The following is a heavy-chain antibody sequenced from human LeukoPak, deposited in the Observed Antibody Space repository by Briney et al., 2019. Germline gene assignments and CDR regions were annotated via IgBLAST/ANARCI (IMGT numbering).Heavy chain of an antibody. Sequence: ASVEVSCKASGYTFTGYYMHWVRQAPGQGLEWMGWINPNSGGTNYAQKFQGRVTMTRDTSISTAYMELSRLRSDDTAVYYCASSIAAAGTEAYYYYGMDVWGQGTTVTVSS. D-gene: IGHD6-13*01. V-gene: IGHV1-2*02. CDR2: INPNSGGT. CDR3: ASSIAAAGTEAYYYYGMDV. CDR1: GYTFTGYY. J-gene: IGHJ6*02.